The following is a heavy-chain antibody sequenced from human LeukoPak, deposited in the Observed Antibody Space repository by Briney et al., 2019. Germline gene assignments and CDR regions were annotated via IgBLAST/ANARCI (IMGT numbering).Heavy chain of an antibody. CDR3: AKAGVRYYDSSGLHAFDI. Sequence: SETLSLTRTVSGGSISSTSYFWGWIRQPPGKGLEWIGPIYYSGSTYYNPSLKSRVTMSVDTSRNQFSLKLSSVNAADAAVYYCAKAGVRYYDSSGLHAFDIWGQGTMVTVSS. J-gene: IGHJ3*02. CDR1: GGSISSTSYF. D-gene: IGHD3-22*01. V-gene: IGHV4-39*01. CDR2: IYYSGST.